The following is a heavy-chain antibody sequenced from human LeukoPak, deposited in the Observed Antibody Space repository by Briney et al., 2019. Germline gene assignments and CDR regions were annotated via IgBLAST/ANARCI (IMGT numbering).Heavy chain of an antibody. V-gene: IGHV4-59*08. Sequence: SETLSLTCTVPGVSMRTYYWSWIRQPPGKGLEWIGYVSYSGNTDYNPSLKSRLTISIDTSETQFSLKLTSVTAADTAIYYCASQGSDSGWFYFWGQGTLVTVSS. CDR1: GVSMRTYY. CDR2: VSYSGNT. D-gene: IGHD6-19*01. J-gene: IGHJ4*02. CDR3: ASQGSDSGWFYF.